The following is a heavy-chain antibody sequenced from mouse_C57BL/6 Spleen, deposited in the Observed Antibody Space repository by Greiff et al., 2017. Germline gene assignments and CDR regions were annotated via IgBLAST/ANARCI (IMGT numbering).Heavy chain of an antibody. CDR2: IWSGGNT. D-gene: IGHD2-5*01. J-gene: IGHJ2*01. Sequence: VKLMESGPGLVQPSQSLSITCTVSGFSFTSYGVNWVRQSPGKGLEWLGVIWSGGNTDYNAAFISRLRISNDNSKIQVIFKMNSLQAKNTAIYCCARNSYSNSGDYWGQGTTLTVSS. CDR3: ARNSYSNSGDY. V-gene: IGHV2-2*02. CDR1: GFSFTSYG.